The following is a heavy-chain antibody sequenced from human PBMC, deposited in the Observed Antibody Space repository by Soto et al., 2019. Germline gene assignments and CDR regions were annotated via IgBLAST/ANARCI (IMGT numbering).Heavy chain of an antibody. V-gene: IGHV1-69*01. D-gene: IGHD6-13*01. CDR1: GGTFSSYA. CDR3: ARCSVPSSSSCGGVFQH. J-gene: IGHJ1*01. Sequence: QVQLVQSGAEVKKPGSSVKVSCKASGGTFSSYAISWVRQAPGQGLEWMGGIIPIFGTANYAQKFQGRVTITADESTSIAYMELSSLRSEDTAVYYCARCSVPSSSSCGGVFQHWGQGTLVTVSS. CDR2: IIPIFGTA.